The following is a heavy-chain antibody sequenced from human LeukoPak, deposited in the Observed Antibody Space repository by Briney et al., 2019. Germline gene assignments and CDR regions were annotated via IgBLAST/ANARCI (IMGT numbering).Heavy chain of an antibody. V-gene: IGHV1-2*02. J-gene: IGHJ4*02. CDR3: SRDYGDYVPDY. CDR1: GYTFARYF. CDR2: INPNSGGT. Sequence: GASVKVSCTASGYTFARYFIHWVRQAPGQGLEWMGWINPNSGGTNYAQKFQERVTLTRDTSINTAYLELSRLTSDDTAVYYCSRDYGDYVPDYWGQGTLVTVSS. D-gene: IGHD4-17*01.